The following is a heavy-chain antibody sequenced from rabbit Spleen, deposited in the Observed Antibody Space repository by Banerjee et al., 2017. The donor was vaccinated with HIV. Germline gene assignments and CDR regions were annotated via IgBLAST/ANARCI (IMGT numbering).Heavy chain of an antibody. Sequence: QEQLVESGGGLDQPEGSLTLTCTASGFSFNNQYYTCWVRQAPGKGLEWIACIRTTGSSTTYYPSWAKGRFTISKTSSTTVTLQMTSLTAADTATYFCARDPDSGGWDTYFNLWGPGTLVTVS. CDR2: IRTTGSSTT. D-gene: IGHD4-1*01. CDR1: GFSFNNQYY. CDR3: ARDPDSGGWDTYFNL. V-gene: IGHV1S45*01. J-gene: IGHJ4*01.